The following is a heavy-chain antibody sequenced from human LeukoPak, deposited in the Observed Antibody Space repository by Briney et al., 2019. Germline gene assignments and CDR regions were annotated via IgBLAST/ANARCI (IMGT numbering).Heavy chain of an antibody. CDR3: ARERVSAAAIRGAFDY. CDR1: GYTFTGYY. J-gene: IGHJ4*02. D-gene: IGHD2-2*02. Sequence: ASVKVSCKASGYTFTGYYMHWVRQAPGQGLEWMGWINPNSGGTNYAQKFQGRVTMTRDMSTSTVYMELSSLRSEDTAVYYCARERVSAAAIRGAFDYWGQGTLVTVSS. CDR2: INPNSGGT. V-gene: IGHV1-2*02.